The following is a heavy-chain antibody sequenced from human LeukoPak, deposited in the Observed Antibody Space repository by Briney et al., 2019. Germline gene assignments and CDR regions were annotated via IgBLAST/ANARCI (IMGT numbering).Heavy chain of an antibody. CDR2: ISGSGGST. J-gene: IGHJ6*02. V-gene: IGHV3-23*01. CDR3: SKEKLWFGEPPTGMDV. Sequence: WIRQPPGKGLEWVSAISGSGGSTYYADSVKGRFTISRDNSENTVYLQMNSLRVEDTAVYYCSKEKLWFGEPPTGMDVWGQGTTVTVSS. D-gene: IGHD3-10*01.